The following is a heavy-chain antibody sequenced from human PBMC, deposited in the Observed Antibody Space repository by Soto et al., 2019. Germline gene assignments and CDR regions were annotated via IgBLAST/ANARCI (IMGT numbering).Heavy chain of an antibody. D-gene: IGHD2-2*03. CDR3: AHGDCSSTSCYYYYGMDV. CDR2: INPNSGGT. CDR1: GYTFTGYY. J-gene: IGHJ6*02. V-gene: IGHV1-2*02. Sequence: ASVKVSCKASGYTFTGYYMHWVRQAPGQGLEWMGWINPNSGGTNYAQKFQGRVTMTRDTSISTAYMELSRLRSDDTAVYYCAHGDCSSTSCYYYYGMDVWGQGTTVTVSS.